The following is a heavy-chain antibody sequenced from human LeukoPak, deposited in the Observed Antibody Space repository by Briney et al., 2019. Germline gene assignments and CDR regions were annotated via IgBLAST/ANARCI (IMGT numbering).Heavy chain of an antibody. J-gene: IGHJ3*01. D-gene: IGHD2-2*01. CDR3: ARDLSYCSSTSCYPMV. V-gene: IGHV3-21*01. CDR1: GFTFSSYS. Sequence: GGSLRLSCAASGFTFSSYSMNWVRQAPGKGLEWVSSISSSSSYIYYADSVKGRFTISRDNAKNSLYLQMNSLRAEDTAVYYCARDLSYCSSTSCYPMVWGQGTMVTVSS. CDR2: ISSSSSYI.